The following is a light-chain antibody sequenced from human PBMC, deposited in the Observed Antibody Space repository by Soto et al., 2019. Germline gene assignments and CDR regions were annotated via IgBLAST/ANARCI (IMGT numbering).Light chain of an antibody. J-gene: IGKJ1*01. CDR3: QQYGTSPPT. CDR1: QSVMSNY. V-gene: IGKV3-20*01. Sequence: EIVLTQSPGTQSLSPGERATLSCRASQSVMSNYVAWYHQKPGQAPRLLISGASTRAAGIPDRFSGSGSGTDFTLTISRLEPEDFAVFYCQQYGTSPPTFGQGTKVDIK. CDR2: GAS.